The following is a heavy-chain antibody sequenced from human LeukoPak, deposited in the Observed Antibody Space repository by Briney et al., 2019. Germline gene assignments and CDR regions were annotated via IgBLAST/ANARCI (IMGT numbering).Heavy chain of an antibody. V-gene: IGHV3-30*02. CDR1: GFTFSSYG. J-gene: IGHJ4*02. CDR3: AKKGEYFDY. CDR2: IRYDGSNK. Sequence: GGSLRLSCAASGFTFSSYGMHWVRQAPGKGLEWVAFIRYDGSNKYYADSVKGRFTVSRDNSKNTLYLQMNSLRAEDTAVYYGAKKGEYFDYWGRETLVTASS. D-gene: IGHD3-16*01.